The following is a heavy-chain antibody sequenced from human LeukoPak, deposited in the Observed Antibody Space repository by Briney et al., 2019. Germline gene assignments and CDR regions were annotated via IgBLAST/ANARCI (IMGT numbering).Heavy chain of an antibody. D-gene: IGHD1-26*01. V-gene: IGHV3-30*02. Sequence: PGGSLRLSCAASGFIFSTYGMHWVRQAPGKGLEWVTFIEYDGSSKYYADSVKGRFTISRDKSNNMLYLQMNSLRAEDTAVYYCTKGISGRYVYWGQGTLVTVSS. J-gene: IGHJ4*02. CDR3: TKGISGRYVY. CDR1: GFIFSTYG. CDR2: IEYDGSSK.